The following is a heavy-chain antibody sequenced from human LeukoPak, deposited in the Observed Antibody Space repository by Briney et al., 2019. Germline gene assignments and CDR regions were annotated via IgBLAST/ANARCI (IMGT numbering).Heavy chain of an antibody. Sequence: PGGSLRLSCAASGFTFSSYAMHWVRQAPGKGLEWVAVISYDGSNKYYADSVKGRFTISRDNAKNTLYLQMNSLRAEDTAVYYCARAPTQGFLEWYDYWGQGTLVTVSS. V-gene: IGHV3-30-3*01. D-gene: IGHD3-3*01. CDR2: ISYDGSNK. J-gene: IGHJ4*02. CDR1: GFTFSSYA. CDR3: ARAPTQGFLEWYDY.